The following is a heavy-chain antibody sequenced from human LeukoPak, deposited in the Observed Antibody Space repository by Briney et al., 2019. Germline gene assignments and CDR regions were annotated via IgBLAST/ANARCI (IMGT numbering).Heavy chain of an antibody. J-gene: IGHJ4*02. CDR2: LYSGGST. Sequence: GGSLRLSCEVSGFTVSSNYMSWVRQAPGKGLEWLSVLYSGGSTYYTDSVRGRFTISRDDSKNTVYLQMNSLRADDTAVYYCARGGLRVVIDYWGQGTLVTVSS. D-gene: IGHD4-23*01. V-gene: IGHV3-66*01. CDR3: ARGGLRVVIDY. CDR1: GFTVSSNY.